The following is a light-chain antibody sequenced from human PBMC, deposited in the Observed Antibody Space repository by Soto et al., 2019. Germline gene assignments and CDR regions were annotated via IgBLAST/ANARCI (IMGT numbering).Light chain of an antibody. CDR1: QSISRH. CDR2: AAS. Sequence: DIQMTQSPSSLSASVGDRVTITCRASQSISRHLNWYQQKPGRAPNLLIYAASSLRSGVPSRFSGSGSGTDFNLTVSSLQPEDFATYYCQQSYSSPPLFTFGPGTKVD. J-gene: IGKJ3*01. CDR3: QQSYSSPPLFT. V-gene: IGKV1-39*01.